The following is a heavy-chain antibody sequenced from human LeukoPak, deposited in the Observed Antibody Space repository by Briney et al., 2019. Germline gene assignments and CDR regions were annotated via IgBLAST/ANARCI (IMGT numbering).Heavy chain of an antibody. J-gene: IGHJ4*02. CDR3: ARRTPGGPFDY. CDR2: INHSGST. V-gene: IGHV4-34*01. Sequence: SETLSLTCAVYGGSFSGYYWSWIRQPPGKGLEWIGEINHSGSTNYNPSLKSRVTISVDTSKNQFSLKLGSVTAADTAVYYCARRTPGGPFDYWGQGTLVTVSS. CDR1: GGSFSGYY. D-gene: IGHD3-10*01.